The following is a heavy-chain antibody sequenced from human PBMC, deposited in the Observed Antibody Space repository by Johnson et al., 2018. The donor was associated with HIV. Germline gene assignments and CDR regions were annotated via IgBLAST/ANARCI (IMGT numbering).Heavy chain of an antibody. CDR2: ISGSGGST. J-gene: IGHJ3*02. D-gene: IGHD4-17*01. Sequence: LQLVESGGGLVKPGGSLRLSCAASGFTFSNAWMSWVRQAPGKGLEWVSAISGSGGSTYYADSVKGRFTISRDNSKNTLYLQMNSLRAEDTAVYYCAKGNGDRSAFDIWGQGTMVTVSS. CDR1: GFTFSNAW. CDR3: AKGNGDRSAFDI. V-gene: IGHV3-23*04.